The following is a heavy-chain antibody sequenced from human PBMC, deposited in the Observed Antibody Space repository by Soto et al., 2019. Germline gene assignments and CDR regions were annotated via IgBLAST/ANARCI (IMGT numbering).Heavy chain of an antibody. Sequence: GGSLRLSCAASGFTFSSYGMHWVRQAPGKGLEWVAVIWYDGSNKYYADSVKGRFTISRDNSKNTLYLQMNSLRAEDTAVYYCARDREWFGSYHYGMDVWGQGTTVTVSS. J-gene: IGHJ6*02. CDR3: ARDREWFGSYHYGMDV. V-gene: IGHV3-33*01. CDR2: IWYDGSNK. CDR1: GFTFSSYG. D-gene: IGHD3-10*01.